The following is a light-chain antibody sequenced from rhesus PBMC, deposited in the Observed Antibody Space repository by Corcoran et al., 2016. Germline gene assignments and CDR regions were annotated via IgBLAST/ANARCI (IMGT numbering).Light chain of an antibody. J-gene: IGKJ2*01. V-gene: IGKV1-28*02. CDR1: QGFSSN. Sequence: IQMTQSPSSLSASVGDTVTITCRASQGFSSNLNWFKQKPGKAPKLLIYANESLESGVTSRFSGWGSWTEFTLTISSLQPEDFAAYYCLQYNSYPYSFGQGTKVEIK. CDR2: ANE. CDR3: LQYNSYPYS.